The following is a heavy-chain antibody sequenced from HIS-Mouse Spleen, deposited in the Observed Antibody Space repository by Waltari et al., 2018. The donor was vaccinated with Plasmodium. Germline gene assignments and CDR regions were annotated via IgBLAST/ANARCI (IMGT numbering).Heavy chain of an antibody. V-gene: IGHV4-38-2*02. J-gene: IGHJ2*01. CDR3: ARSLGIASSYWYFDL. D-gene: IGHD2-15*01. CDR2: IYHRGCA. Sequence: QVQLQESGPGLVKPSETLSLTCTVSGYSISSGYYWGWVRQPPGKGLGWVGMIYHRGCAYDDRSPKVRVTISVDPSKTQFSLKLSPVTAADTAVYYCARSLGIASSYWYFDLWGRGTLVTVSS. CDR1: GYSISSGYY.